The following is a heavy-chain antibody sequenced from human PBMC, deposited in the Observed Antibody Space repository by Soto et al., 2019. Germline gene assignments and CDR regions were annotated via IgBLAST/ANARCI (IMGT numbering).Heavy chain of an antibody. J-gene: IGHJ4*02. CDR1: GFTFSSYG. CDR3: ARDGVPYGDPTNFDY. CDR2: IWYDGSNK. D-gene: IGHD4-17*01. Sequence: GGSLRLSCAASGFTFSSYGMHWVRQAPGKGLEWVAVIWYDGSNKYYADSVKGRFTISRDNSKNTLYLQMNSLRAEDTAVYYCARDGVPYGDPTNFDYWGQGTLVTVSS. V-gene: IGHV3-33*01.